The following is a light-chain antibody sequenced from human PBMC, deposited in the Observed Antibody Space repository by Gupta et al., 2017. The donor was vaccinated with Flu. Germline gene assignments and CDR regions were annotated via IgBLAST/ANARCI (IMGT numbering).Light chain of an antibody. Sequence: SITISCTGTSSDVGGYNYVSWHQPHPDKAHNLIVYEVSKRAAGVSNCFSGSKSGNTASLTISGRQEEDEADYYCSAYTNIDTRVFGGGTKLTVL. J-gene: IGLJ3*02. CDR1: SSDVGGYNY. CDR2: EVS. V-gene: IGLV2-14*01. CDR3: SAYTNIDTRV.